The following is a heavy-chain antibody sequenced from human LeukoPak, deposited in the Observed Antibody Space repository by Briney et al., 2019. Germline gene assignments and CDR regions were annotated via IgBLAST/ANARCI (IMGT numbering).Heavy chain of an antibody. Sequence: ASVKVSCKASGYTFTGYYMHWVRQAPGQGLEWMGWINPNSGGTNYAQKFQGRVTMTRDTSISTAYMELSRLRSDDTAVYYCAREIAGAGTTAYYYMDVWGKGTTVTASS. D-gene: IGHD6-13*01. V-gene: IGHV1-2*02. J-gene: IGHJ6*03. CDR2: INPNSGGT. CDR3: AREIAGAGTTAYYYMDV. CDR1: GYTFTGYY.